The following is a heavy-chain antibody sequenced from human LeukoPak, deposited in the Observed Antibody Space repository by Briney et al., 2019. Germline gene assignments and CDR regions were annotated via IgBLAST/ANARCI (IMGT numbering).Heavy chain of an antibody. J-gene: IGHJ5*02. CDR1: GYTFTGYY. Sequence: ASVKVSCKASGYTFTGYYMHWVRQAPGQGLEWMGWINPNSGGTNYAQKFQGRVTMTRDTSISTAYMELSRLRSDDTAVYYCARESPVRCSSTSCQGADWFDPWGQGTLVTVSS. D-gene: IGHD2-2*01. CDR3: ARESPVRCSSTSCQGADWFDP. CDR2: INPNSGGT. V-gene: IGHV1-2*02.